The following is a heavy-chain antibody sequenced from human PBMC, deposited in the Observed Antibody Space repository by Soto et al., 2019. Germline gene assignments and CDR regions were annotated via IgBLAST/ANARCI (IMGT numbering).Heavy chain of an antibody. D-gene: IGHD2-2*02. J-gene: IGHJ3*02. Sequence: QVQLVQSGAEVKKPGASVKVSCKASGYTFTSYGISWVRQAPGQGLEWMGWISAYNGNTNYAQKLQGRVTMTTDTSTSTAYTELRSLRSDDTAVYYCAREGGGYCISTSCYTDDAFDIWGQGTMVTVSS. V-gene: IGHV1-18*01. CDR1: GYTFTSYG. CDR3: AREGGGYCISTSCYTDDAFDI. CDR2: ISAYNGNT.